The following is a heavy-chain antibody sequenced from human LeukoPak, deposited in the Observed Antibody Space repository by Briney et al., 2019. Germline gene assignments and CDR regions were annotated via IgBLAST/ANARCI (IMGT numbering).Heavy chain of an antibody. CDR2: IYYSGST. CDR3: ARTTVATQFDY. CDR1: GGSISSSSSY. V-gene: IGHV4-39*01. Sequence: SETLSLTCTVSGGSISSSSSYWGWLRQPPGKGLEWIGTIYYSGSTYYNASLKSRVTTSADTSKNQFSLKLSSVTAADTAVYYCARTTVATQFDYWGQGTLVTVSS. D-gene: IGHD4-23*01. J-gene: IGHJ4*02.